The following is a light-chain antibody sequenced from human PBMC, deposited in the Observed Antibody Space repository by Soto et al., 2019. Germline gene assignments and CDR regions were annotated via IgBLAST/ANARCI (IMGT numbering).Light chain of an antibody. V-gene: IGKV1-39*01. CDR2: AAS. CDR1: QSITSY. CDR3: QQSYSTPYS. Sequence: DIQMTQSPSSLSASVGDRVTITCRANQSITSYLNWYQQRPGNAPKVLIYAASSLQSGVPSRFSGSASGTGFTITISSLQPEDFAIYYCQQSYSTPYSCGQGTKLEIK. J-gene: IGKJ2*03.